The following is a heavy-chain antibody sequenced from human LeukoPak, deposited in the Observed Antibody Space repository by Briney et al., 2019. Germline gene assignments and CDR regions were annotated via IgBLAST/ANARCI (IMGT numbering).Heavy chain of an antibody. CDR1: GFTFSSYW. CDR3: ARDRIAARPYYFDY. CDR2: IKQDGSEK. J-gene: IGHJ4*02. V-gene: IGHV3-7*01. D-gene: IGHD6-6*01. Sequence: GGSLRLSCAASGFTFSSYWMSWVSQAPGKRLEWVANIKQDGSEKYYVASVKGRFTISRDNAKNSLYLQMNSLRAEGTAVYYCARDRIAARPYYFDYWGQGTLVTVSS.